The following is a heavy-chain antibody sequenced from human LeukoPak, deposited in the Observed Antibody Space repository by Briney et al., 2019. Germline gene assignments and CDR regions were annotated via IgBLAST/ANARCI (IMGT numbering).Heavy chain of an antibody. D-gene: IGHD6-19*01. CDR2: IYTSGST. CDR1: GGSISSGSYY. J-gene: IGHJ5*02. CDR3: ARRPSGWLTRWFDP. V-gene: IGHV4-61*02. Sequence: SQTLSLTCTVSGGSISSGSYYWSWIRQPAGKGLEWIGRIYTSGSTNYNPSLKSRVTISVDTSKNQFSLRLSSVTAADTAVYYCARRPSGWLTRWFDPWGQGTLVTVSS.